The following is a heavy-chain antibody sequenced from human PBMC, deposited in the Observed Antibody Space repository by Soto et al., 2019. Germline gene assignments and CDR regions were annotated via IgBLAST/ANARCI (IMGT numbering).Heavy chain of an antibody. V-gene: IGHV4-59*01. CDR2: SYSSGST. CDR3: TRGSHFYYFDY. J-gene: IGHJ4*01. D-gene: IGHD3-10*01. Sequence: SETLSLTCTVSGGSISSYYWGWIRQPPGKGLEWLGYSYSSGSTNYNPSLKSRVSISLDTSKNQFSLKLTSVTAADTAVYYCTRGSHFYYFDYWGHGTLVTVSS. CDR1: GGSISSYY.